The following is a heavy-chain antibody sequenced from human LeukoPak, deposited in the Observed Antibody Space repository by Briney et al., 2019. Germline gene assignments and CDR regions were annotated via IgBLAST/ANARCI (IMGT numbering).Heavy chain of an antibody. CDR2: IYYSGST. J-gene: IGHJ4*02. D-gene: IGHD3-22*01. CDR1: GGSISSSSYY. Sequence: SETLSPTCTVSGGSISSSSYYWGWIRQPPGKGLEWIGSIYYSGSTYYNPSLKSRVTISVDTSKNQFSLKLSSVTAADTAVYYCARLVDYYDSRGYFDSWGQGTLVTVSS. CDR3: ARLVDYYDSRGYFDS. V-gene: IGHV4-39*01.